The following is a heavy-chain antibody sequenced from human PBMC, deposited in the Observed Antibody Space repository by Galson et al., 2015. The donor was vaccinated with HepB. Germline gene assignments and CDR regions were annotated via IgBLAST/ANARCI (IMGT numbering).Heavy chain of an antibody. V-gene: IGHV1-69*10. CDR2: IIPIFGIA. CDR3: ARDPIAAAGTFAGYFDY. CDR1: GGTFSSYA. D-gene: IGHD6-13*01. Sequence: SVKVSCKASGGTFSSYAISWVRQAPGQGLEWMGGIIPIFGIANYAQKFQGRVTITADKSTSTAYMELSSLRSEDTAVYYCARDPIAAAGTFAGYFDYWGQGTLVTVSS. J-gene: IGHJ4*02.